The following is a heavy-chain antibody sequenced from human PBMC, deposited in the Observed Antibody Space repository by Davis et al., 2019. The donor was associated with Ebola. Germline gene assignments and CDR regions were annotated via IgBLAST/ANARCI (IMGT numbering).Heavy chain of an antibody. D-gene: IGHD3-16*01. CDR1: GFTFSSYS. J-gene: IGHJ4*02. CDR2: IKSKTDGGTT. CDR3: TTSDYIWGSLIDY. Sequence: GGSLRLSCAASGFTFSSYSMNWVRQAPGKGLEWVGRIKSKTDGGTTDYAAPVKGRFTISRDDSKNTLYLQMNSLKTEDTAVYYCTTSDYIWGSLIDYWGQGTLVTVSS. V-gene: IGHV3-15*01.